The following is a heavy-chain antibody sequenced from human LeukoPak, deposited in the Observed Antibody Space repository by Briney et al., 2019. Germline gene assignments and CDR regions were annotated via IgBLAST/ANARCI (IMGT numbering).Heavy chain of an antibody. CDR1: GFTFSSYW. CDR2: IKQDGSEK. Sequence: PGRSLRLSCAASGFTFSSYWMSWVRQAPGKGLEWVANIKQDGSEKYYVDSVKGRFTISRDNAENSLYLQMNSLRAEDTAVYYCASGGSSGSPHPHDAFDIWGQGTMVTVSS. J-gene: IGHJ3*02. CDR3: ASGGSSGSPHPHDAFDI. V-gene: IGHV3-7*01. D-gene: IGHD3-10*01.